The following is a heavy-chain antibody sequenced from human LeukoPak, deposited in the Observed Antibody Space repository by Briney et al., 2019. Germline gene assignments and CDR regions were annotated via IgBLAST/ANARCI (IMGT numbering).Heavy chain of an antibody. Sequence: VTLSLTCTVSGGSISSSSYYWGWIRQPPGKGLAWVGSVYYSVSTYYNPSLTSRVTISVVTSKNEFSLSVSSVTAADTAVYYCARQGRGGNRNFDYWGQGILVTESS. CDR1: GGSISSSSYY. D-gene: IGHD1-14*01. J-gene: IGHJ4*02. CDR2: VYYSVST. CDR3: ARQGRGGNRNFDY. V-gene: IGHV4-39*01.